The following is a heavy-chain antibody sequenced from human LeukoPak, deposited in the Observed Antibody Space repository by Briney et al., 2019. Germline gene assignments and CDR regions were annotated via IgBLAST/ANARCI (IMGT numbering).Heavy chain of an antibody. CDR1: GGSFSGYY. CDR3: ARDRRRSGYAFDI. CDR2: INHSGST. D-gene: IGHD3-3*01. Sequence: SETLSLTCAVYGGSFSGYYWSWIRQPPGKGLEWIGEINHSGSTNYNPSLKSRVTISVDTSKNQFSLKLSSVTAADTAVYYCARDRRRSGYAFDIWGQGTMVTVSS. V-gene: IGHV4-34*01. J-gene: IGHJ3*02.